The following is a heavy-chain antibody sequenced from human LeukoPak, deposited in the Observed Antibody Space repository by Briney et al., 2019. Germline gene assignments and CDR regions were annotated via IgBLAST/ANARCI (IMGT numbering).Heavy chain of an antibody. V-gene: IGHV3-74*01. J-gene: IGHJ6*03. CDR3: AKVAEDSSSWSVYYYYYYMDV. D-gene: IGHD6-13*01. Sequence: PGGSLRLSCAASGFSFSTSWMYWVRQAPGKGLLWVSRLNGDGSDPSYADSVKGRFTISRDNAKNTLYLQMKTLRAEDTGVYYCAKVAEDSSSWSVYYYYYYMDVWGKGTTVTISS. CDR2: LNGDGSDP. CDR1: GFSFSTSW.